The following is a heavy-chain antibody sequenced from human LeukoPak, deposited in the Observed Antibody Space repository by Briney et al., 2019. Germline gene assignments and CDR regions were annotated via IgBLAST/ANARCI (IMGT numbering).Heavy chain of an antibody. CDR3: ARDWGVFAAAVYFFEY. J-gene: IGHJ4*02. V-gene: IGHV3-30*04. CDR1: GFTFSSYA. D-gene: IGHD6-13*01. CDR2: ISYDGSNE. Sequence: GGSLRLSCAASGFTFSSYAMHWVRQAPGKGLEWVAIISYDGSNEYYADSVKGRFTISRDNSKNTQYLQMNSLRAEDTAVYYCARDWGVFAAAVYFFEYWGRGILVTVSS.